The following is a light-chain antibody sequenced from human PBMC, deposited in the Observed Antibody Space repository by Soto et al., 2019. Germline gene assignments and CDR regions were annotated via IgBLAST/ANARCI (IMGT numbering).Light chain of an antibody. CDR3: ETWDSNTLWV. CDR1: SGHSSYI. CDR2: PEGSGSY. Sequence: QPVLTQSSSASASLGSSVTLTCTLSSGHSSYIIAWHQQQPGKAPRSLMKPEGSGSYNKGSGVPDRFSGSSSGADRYLTISILQFEYEADYYCETWDSNTLWVFGGGTKLTVL. J-gene: IGLJ3*02. V-gene: IGLV4-60*02.